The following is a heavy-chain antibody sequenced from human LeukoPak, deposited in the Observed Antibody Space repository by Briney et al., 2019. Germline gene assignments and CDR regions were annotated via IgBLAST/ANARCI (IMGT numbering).Heavy chain of an antibody. D-gene: IGHD3-22*01. CDR1: GFTFSSYA. Sequence: GGSLRLSCVASGFTFSSYAMSWVRQAAGKGLEWVSAISGSGGSTYYADSVKGRFTISRDNSKNTLYLQMNSLRADDTAVYYCAKASAMIVGVSKHFDYWGQGTLVTVSS. CDR2: ISGSGGST. CDR3: AKASAMIVGVSKHFDY. V-gene: IGHV3-23*01. J-gene: IGHJ4*02.